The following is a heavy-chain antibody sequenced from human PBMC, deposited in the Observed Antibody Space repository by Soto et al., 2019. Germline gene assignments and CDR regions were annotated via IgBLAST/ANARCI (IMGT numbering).Heavy chain of an antibody. J-gene: IGHJ3*02. Sequence: ASVKVSCKASGYTFTSCGISWVRQAPGQGLEWMGWISAYNGNTNYAQKLQGRVTMTTDTSTSTAYMELRSLRSDDTAVYYCARSSAVGMGDFWSGYYSHDAFDIWGKGTMVTVSS. CDR2: ISAYNGNT. CDR3: ARSSAVGMGDFWSGYYSHDAFDI. CDR1: GYTFTSCG. D-gene: IGHD3-3*01. V-gene: IGHV1-18*01.